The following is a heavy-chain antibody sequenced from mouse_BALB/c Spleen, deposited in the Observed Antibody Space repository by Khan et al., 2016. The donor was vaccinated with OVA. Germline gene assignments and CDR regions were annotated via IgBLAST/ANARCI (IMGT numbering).Heavy chain of an antibody. CDR3: ARGYDGAWFTY. CDR1: GYTFSDYV. J-gene: IGHJ3*01. D-gene: IGHD1-2*01. Sequence: QVQLMESGPELVKPGASVKMSCKASGYTFSDYVISWVKLRTGQGLEWIGEIYPGSGSTYYNEKFKGKATLTADKPSSTAYMQLSSLTSEDSAVYLCARGYDGAWFTYWGQGTLVTVS. CDR2: IYPGSGST. V-gene: IGHV1-77*01.